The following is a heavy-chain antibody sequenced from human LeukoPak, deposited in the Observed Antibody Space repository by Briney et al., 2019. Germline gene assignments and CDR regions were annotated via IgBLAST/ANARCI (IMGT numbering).Heavy chain of an antibody. V-gene: IGHV4-59*01. Sequence: PSETLSLTCTVSGGSISSYYWSWIRQPPGKGLEWIGYIYYSGSTNYNPSLKSRVTISVDTSKNQFSLKLSSVTAADTAVYYCARDSVYDSSGYDAFDIWGQGTMVTASS. J-gene: IGHJ3*02. CDR3: ARDSVYDSSGYDAFDI. D-gene: IGHD3-22*01. CDR2: IYYSGST. CDR1: GGSISSYY.